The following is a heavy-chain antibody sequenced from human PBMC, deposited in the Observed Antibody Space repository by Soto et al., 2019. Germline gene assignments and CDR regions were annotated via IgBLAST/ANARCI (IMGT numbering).Heavy chain of an antibody. CDR2: IRDRAFSYAT. CDR3: TRLISAAQDY. D-gene: IGHD3-10*01. V-gene: IGHV3-73*01. J-gene: IGHJ4*02. Sequence: EVLLVESGGGLVQPGGSLKLSCAASGFVFKDFSIHWVRQASGKGLEWVGRIRDRAFSYATAYAASVKGRFTISRDDSTNTAYLQMNSLKAEDTAIYYCTRLISAAQDYWGQGTLVTVSS. CDR1: GFVFKDFS.